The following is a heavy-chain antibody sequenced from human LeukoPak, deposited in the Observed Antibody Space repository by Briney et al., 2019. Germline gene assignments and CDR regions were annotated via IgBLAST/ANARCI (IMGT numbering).Heavy chain of an antibody. CDR1: GFTFDDYA. J-gene: IGHJ4*02. D-gene: IGHD2-2*01. CDR2: ISWNSGSI. V-gene: IGHV3-9*03. CDR3: AKDMTSYATYYFDY. Sequence: PGGSLRLSCAASGFTFDDYAMHWVRQAPGKGLEWVSGISWNSGSIGYADSVKGQFTISRDNAKNSLYLQMNSLRAEDMALYYCAKDMTSYATYYFDYWGQGTLVTVSS.